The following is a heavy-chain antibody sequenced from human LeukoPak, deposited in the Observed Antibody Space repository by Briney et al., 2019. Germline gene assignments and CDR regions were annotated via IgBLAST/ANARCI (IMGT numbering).Heavy chain of an antibody. D-gene: IGHD3-10*02. J-gene: IGHJ3*02. CDR3: ARSRVTMLRDGFDI. Sequence: PSETLSLTCAVSAFSISSGYYWGWFRQPPGKGLEWIGTIYHTGNTCYNPSLKSRVTMSVDTSKNQFSLRLNSVTAADTAMYYCARSRVTMLRDGFDIWGQGTMVTVSS. V-gene: IGHV4-38-2*01. CDR1: AFSISSGYY. CDR2: IYHTGNT.